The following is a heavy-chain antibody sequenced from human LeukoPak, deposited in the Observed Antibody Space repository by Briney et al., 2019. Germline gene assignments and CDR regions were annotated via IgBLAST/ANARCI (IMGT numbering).Heavy chain of an antibody. V-gene: IGHV3-49*03. CDR1: GFTFGDYA. CDR3: TREGLGSWAMVRGDSGYFDY. CDR2: IRSKAYGGTT. D-gene: IGHD3-10*01. Sequence: GGSLRLSCTASGFTFGDYAMSWFRQAPGKGLEWVGFIRSKAYGGTTEYAASVEGRFTISRDDSKSIAYLQMNSLKTEDTAVYYCTREGLGSWAMVRGDSGYFDYWGQGTLVTVSS. J-gene: IGHJ4*02.